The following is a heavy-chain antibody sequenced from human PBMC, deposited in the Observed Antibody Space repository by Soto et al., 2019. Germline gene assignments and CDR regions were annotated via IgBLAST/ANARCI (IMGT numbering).Heavy chain of an antibody. D-gene: IGHD1-1*01. CDR2: IYYSGST. CDR1: GGSISSGDYY. Sequence: QVQLQESGPGLVKPSQTLSLTCTVSGGSISSGDYYWSWIRQPPGKGLEWIGYIYYSGSTYYNPSLKSRVTISVDTSKNQFSLKLSSVTAADTAVYYCAREEGNWNDENRYYYYYGMDVWGQGTTVTVSS. CDR3: AREEGNWNDENRYYYYYGMDV. J-gene: IGHJ6*02. V-gene: IGHV4-30-4*01.